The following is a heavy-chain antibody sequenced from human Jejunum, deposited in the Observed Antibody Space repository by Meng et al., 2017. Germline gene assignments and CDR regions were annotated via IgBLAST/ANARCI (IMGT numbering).Heavy chain of an antibody. CDR3: ARESMDTESGGWNDLYLDL. CDR1: GFTFTNYD. Sequence: GGSLRLSCEASGFTFTNYDFHWTRQTPGKGLEWVSAIGRGGGTYYPGSVKGRSTMSREDAKNSVYLQMNSLTAGDTAVYYCARESMDTESGGWNDLYLDLWGRGTLVTVSS. D-gene: IGHD5-18*01. J-gene: IGHJ2*01. CDR2: IGRGGGT. V-gene: IGHV3-13*01.